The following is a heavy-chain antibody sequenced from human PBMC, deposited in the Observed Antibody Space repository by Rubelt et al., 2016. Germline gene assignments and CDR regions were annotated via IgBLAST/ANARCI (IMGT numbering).Heavy chain of an antibody. CDR3: ARGLARAAAAPRRLWFDP. CDR1: GGSFSGYY. V-gene: IGHV4-34*01. Sequence: QVQLQQWGAGLLKPSETLSLTCAVYGGSFSGYYWSWIRQPPGTGLEWIGEINHSGSTNYNPSLNSRVTRSVDTSKIQFSLRLSSVTAADTAVYYCARGLARAAAAPRRLWFDPWGQGTLVTVSS. CDR2: INHSGST. J-gene: IGHJ5*02. D-gene: IGHD6-13*01.